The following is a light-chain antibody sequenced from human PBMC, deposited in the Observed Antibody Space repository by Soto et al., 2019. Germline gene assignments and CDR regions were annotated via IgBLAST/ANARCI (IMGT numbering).Light chain of an antibody. Sequence: QSVLTQPPSASGTPGQRVTISCSGSSSNIGSNIVNWYQQFPGTAPKLLMCTNNQRPSGVPDRFSGSKSDTSASLAISGLQSEDEADYYCAAWDDSLNAYLFGGGTKLTVL. CDR1: SSNIGSNI. CDR3: AAWDDSLNAYL. V-gene: IGLV1-44*01. CDR2: TNN. J-gene: IGLJ3*02.